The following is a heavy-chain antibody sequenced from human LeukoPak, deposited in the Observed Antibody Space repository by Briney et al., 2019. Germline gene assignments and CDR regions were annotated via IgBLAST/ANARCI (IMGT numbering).Heavy chain of an antibody. CDR1: GGTFSSYA. D-gene: IGHD2-21*01. V-gene: IGHV1-69*05. J-gene: IGHJ4*02. CDR3: ASSKVVVIAMFDY. Sequence: SVKVSCKASGGTFSSYAISWVRQAPGQGLEWMGGIIPIFGTANYAQKFQGRVTITTDESTSTAYMELSSLRSEDTAVYYCASSKVVVIAMFDYWGQRTLVTVSS. CDR2: IIPIFGTA.